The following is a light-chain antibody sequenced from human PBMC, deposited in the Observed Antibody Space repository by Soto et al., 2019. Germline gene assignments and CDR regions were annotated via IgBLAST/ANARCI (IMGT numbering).Light chain of an antibody. Sequence: QSVLTQPPSASGTPGQRVTISCSGSSSNIGSDTVNWYQQLPGTAPKLLIYSNNQRPSGVPDRFSGSKSGTSASLASSGLQSEDEAEYYCAAWDDSLNGRYVFGTGTKLTVL. J-gene: IGLJ1*01. CDR3: AAWDDSLNGRYV. V-gene: IGLV1-44*01. CDR2: SNN. CDR1: SSNIGSDT.